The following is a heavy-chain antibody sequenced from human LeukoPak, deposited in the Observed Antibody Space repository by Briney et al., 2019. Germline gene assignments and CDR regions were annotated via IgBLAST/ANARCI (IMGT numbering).Heavy chain of an antibody. CDR1: GGPFSGYF. V-gene: IGHV4-34*01. CDR2: IHNSGTT. J-gene: IGHJ6*02. CDR3: AREDPQTTVPEGLDV. Sequence: PSETLSLTCAVSGGPFSGYFWSWIRQSSGKGLEWIGEIHNSGTTNYNPSLKSRVTISVDTSKNQFSLRLSSVTAADTAVYYCAREDPQTTVPEGLDVWGQGTTVTVSS. D-gene: IGHD4-17*01.